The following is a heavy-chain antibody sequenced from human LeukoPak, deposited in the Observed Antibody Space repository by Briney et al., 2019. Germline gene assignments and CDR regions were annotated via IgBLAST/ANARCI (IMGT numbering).Heavy chain of an antibody. Sequence: RASVKVSFKASGYTFTDYYMHWVRQAPGQGLEWMGWINPNSGGTNYAQKFQGWVTMTRDTSISTAYMELSRLRSDDTAVYYCARGPQTRYYGSGSYFSRDNDAFDIWGQGTMVTVSS. V-gene: IGHV1-2*04. CDR2: INPNSGGT. D-gene: IGHD3-10*01. CDR1: GYTFTDYY. J-gene: IGHJ3*02. CDR3: ARGPQTRYYGSGSYFSRDNDAFDI.